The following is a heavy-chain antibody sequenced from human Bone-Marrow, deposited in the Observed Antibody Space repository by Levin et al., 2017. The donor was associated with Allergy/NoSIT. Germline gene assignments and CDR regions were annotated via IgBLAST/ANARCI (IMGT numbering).Heavy chain of an antibody. CDR1: GFTFRDYH. CDR3: WIGYDSVARVQRDY. V-gene: IGHV3-11*03. D-gene: IGHD5-12*01. Sequence: GASVKVSCAASGFTFRDYHMTWIRQPPGKGLEWIAHMDGRATYTDHADSVKGRFTISRDDSKSTLYLQMNGLKTEDTGVYFCWIGYDSVARVQRDYWGQGTLVTVSS. J-gene: IGHJ4*02. CDR2: MDGRATYT.